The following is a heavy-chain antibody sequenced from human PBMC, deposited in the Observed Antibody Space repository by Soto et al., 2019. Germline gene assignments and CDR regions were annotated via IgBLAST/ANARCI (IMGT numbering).Heavy chain of an antibody. CDR3: ERGASGSYSPEVEY. CDR1: GFTFSSFA. CDR2: ISYDGSNT. D-gene: IGHD1-26*01. Sequence: PGGSLRLSCAASGFTFSSFAMHLVRQALGMGLEWVAVISYDGSNTYYADSVKGRFTISRDNSKNTLYLQMNSLRAEDTAVYYCERGASGSYSPEVEYWGQGTLVTVSS. V-gene: IGHV3-30-3*01. J-gene: IGHJ4*02.